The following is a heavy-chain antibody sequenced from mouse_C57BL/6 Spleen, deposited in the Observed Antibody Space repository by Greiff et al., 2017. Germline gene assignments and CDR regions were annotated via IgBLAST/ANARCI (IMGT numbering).Heavy chain of an antibody. D-gene: IGHD2-3*01. CDR1: GFTFSDAW. V-gene: IGHV6-6*01. CDR3: TRRWLLRRWYFDV. Sequence: EVQVVESGGGLVQPGGSMKLSCAASGFTFSDAWMDWVRQSPEKGLEWVAEIRNKANNHATYYAESVKGRFTISRDDSKSSVYLQMNSLRAEDTGIYYCTRRWLLRRWYFDVWGTGTTVTVSS. J-gene: IGHJ1*03. CDR2: IRNKANNHAT.